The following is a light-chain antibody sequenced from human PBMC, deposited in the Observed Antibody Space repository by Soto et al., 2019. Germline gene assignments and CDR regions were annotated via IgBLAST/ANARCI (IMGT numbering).Light chain of an antibody. CDR2: DVT. CDR3: SSFAGGNIYV. CDR1: SSDVGGYNY. V-gene: IGLV2-8*01. J-gene: IGLJ1*01. Sequence: QSALTQPPSASGSPGQSVTISCTGTSSDVGGYNYVSWHQQHPGKAPKLIIYDVTKRPSGVPDRFSGSKSGYTASLTVSGLQAEDEADYYCSSFAGGNIYVFGTGTKLTV.